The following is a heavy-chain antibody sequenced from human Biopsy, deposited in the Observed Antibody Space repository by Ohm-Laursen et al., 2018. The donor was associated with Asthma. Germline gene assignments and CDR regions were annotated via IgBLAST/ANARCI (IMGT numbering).Heavy chain of an antibody. D-gene: IGHD3-22*01. CDR3: ARDIGMFYFDSRGSLRGFDY. J-gene: IGHJ4*02. V-gene: IGHV4-31*03. CDR2: IYYSGST. CDR1: YGSITSGGYY. Sequence: SQTLSLTCTVSYGSITSGGYYWTWIRQHPGKGLEWIGFIYYSGSTYYNPSLKSRVSISIDTSKNQFSLKLSSVTAADTAVYYCARDIGMFYFDSRGSLRGFDYWGQGSLVTVSS.